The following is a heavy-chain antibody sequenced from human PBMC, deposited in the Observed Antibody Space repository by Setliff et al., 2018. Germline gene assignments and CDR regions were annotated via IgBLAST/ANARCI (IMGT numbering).Heavy chain of an antibody. CDR1: GFTFSSYA. CDR2: ISGSGGST. D-gene: IGHD3-22*01. J-gene: IGHJ5*02. CDR3: AKEDYSDSSGYYYETPWFDP. Sequence: GGSLRLSCAASGFTFSSYAMSWVRQAPGKGLEWVSAISGSGGSTYYADSVKGRFTISRDNAKNSVYLQMNSLRVEDTAVYYCAKEDYSDSSGYYYETPWFDPWGQGTLVTVSS. V-gene: IGHV3-23*01.